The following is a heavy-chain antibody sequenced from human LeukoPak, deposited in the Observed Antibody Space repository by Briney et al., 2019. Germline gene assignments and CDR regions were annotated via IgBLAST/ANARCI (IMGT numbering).Heavy chain of an antibody. Sequence: SVKVSCKASGGTFSSYAISWVRQTPGQGLEWMGGIIPIFGTANYAQKFQGRVTITADESTSTAYMELSSLRSEDTAVYYCRIVVVAATLDYWGQGTLVTVSS. D-gene: IGHD2-15*01. V-gene: IGHV1-69*01. J-gene: IGHJ4*02. CDR3: RIVVVAATLDY. CDR2: IIPIFGTA. CDR1: GGTFSSYA.